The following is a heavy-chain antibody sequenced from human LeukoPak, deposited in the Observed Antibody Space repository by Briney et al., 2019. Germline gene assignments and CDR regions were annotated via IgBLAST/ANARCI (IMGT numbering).Heavy chain of an antibody. V-gene: IGHV1-2*02. CDR3: ARDYCTNGVCLNWFDP. Sequence: ASVTVSCKASGYTFTGYYMHWVRQAPGQGLEWMGWINPNSGGTNYAQKFQGRVTITRDTSISTAYMELSRLRSDDTAVYYCARDYCTNGVCLNWFDPWGQGTLVTVSS. D-gene: IGHD2-8*01. CDR2: INPNSGGT. J-gene: IGHJ5*02. CDR1: GYTFTGYY.